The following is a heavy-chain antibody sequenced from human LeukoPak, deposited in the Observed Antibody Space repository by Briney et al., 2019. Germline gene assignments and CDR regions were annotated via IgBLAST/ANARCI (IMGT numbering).Heavy chain of an antibody. J-gene: IGHJ6*03. D-gene: IGHD3-10*01. V-gene: IGHV3-74*01. CDR1: GFTFSSYW. Sequence: PGGSLRLSCAASGFTFSSYWMHWVRQAPGKGLVWVSRINSDGSSTSYADSVKGRFTISRDNAKNTLYLQMNSPRAEDTAVYYCARWGRGIYYYYYMDVWGKGTTVTVSS. CDR3: ARWGRGIYYYYYMDV. CDR2: INSDGSST.